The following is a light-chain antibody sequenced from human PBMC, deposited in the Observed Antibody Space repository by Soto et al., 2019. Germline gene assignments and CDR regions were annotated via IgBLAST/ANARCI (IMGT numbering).Light chain of an antibody. V-gene: IGKV1-27*01. CDR3: QKYDTAPLT. CDR2: ATS. J-gene: IGKJ4*01. CDR1: QGIAPY. Sequence: DVPMTQSPSSLSAFVGDRVTITCRASQGIAPYLAWFQQKPGKVPKLLIYATSTFQSGVPSRFSGSGSGTDFTLTISSLQPEDVATYYCQKYDTAPLTFGGGTKVEIK.